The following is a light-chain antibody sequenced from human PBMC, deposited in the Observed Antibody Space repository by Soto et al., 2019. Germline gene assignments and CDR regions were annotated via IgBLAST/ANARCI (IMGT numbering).Light chain of an antibody. V-gene: IGKV1-5*03. CDR3: QEYNGNSGLT. J-gene: IGKJ4*01. Sequence: DIEMTQSPSILSASVGDRVTLTCRASQNIRSWLAWSQQKPGKAPELLIYSASGLESGVPSRFSGSGFGTEFALTISSVQPDDFATYFCQEYNGNSGLTFGGGTKVEIK. CDR2: SAS. CDR1: QNIRSW.